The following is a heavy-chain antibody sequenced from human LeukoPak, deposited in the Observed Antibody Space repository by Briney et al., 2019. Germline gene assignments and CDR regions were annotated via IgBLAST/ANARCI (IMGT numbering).Heavy chain of an antibody. CDR2: ISGSGGST. D-gene: IGHD4-17*01. CDR3: AKDYLGYGDYGWDY. Sequence: GGSLRLSCAASGFTLSSYAMNWVRQAPGKGLEWVSAISGSGGSTYYADSVKGRFTISRDNPKNTLYLQMNSLRAEDTAVYYCAKDYLGYGDYGWDYWGQGTLVTVSS. CDR1: GFTLSSYA. J-gene: IGHJ4*02. V-gene: IGHV3-23*01.